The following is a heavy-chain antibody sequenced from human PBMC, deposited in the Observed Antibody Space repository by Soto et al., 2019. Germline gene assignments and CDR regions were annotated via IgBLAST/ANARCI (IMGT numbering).Heavy chain of an antibody. Sequence: GGSLRLSCTASGFTFSIYDMHWVRQAPGKGLEWVALITYDGSNKSYRDSVKGRFTISRDNSRNTLYLQMNSLRAEDTAVYYCAKGSYTGMYSDFDYWGQGTLVTVSS. D-gene: IGHD1-26*01. V-gene: IGHV3-30*18. CDR1: GFTFSIYD. J-gene: IGHJ4*01. CDR2: ITYDGSNK. CDR3: AKGSYTGMYSDFDY.